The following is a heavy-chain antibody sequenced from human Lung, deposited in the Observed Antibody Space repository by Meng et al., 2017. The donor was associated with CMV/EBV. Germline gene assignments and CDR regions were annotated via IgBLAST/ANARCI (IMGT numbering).Heavy chain of an antibody. D-gene: IGHD4-17*01. Sequence: QVQLQESGPGLVKPSQTLSLTCTVSGGSISSGGFYWSWIRHHPGKGLEWIGYIYYSGSTYYNPSLRSRVAISIDTSKNQFSLKLTSVTAADTAVYFCARTNYADYNWFDPWGQGTLVTVSS. V-gene: IGHV4-31*03. CDR3: ARTNYADYNWFDP. CDR2: IYYSGST. CDR1: GGSISSGGFY. J-gene: IGHJ5*02.